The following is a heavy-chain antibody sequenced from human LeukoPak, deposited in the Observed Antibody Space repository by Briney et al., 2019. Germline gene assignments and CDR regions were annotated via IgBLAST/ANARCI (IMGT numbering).Heavy chain of an antibody. CDR2: IYYSGST. Sequence: PSETLSLTCTVSGGSISSYYWSWIRQPPGKGQEWIGYIYYSGSTNYNPSLKSRVTISVDTSKNQFSLKLSSVTAADTAVYYCARDRVTILGDAFDIWGQGTMVAVSS. V-gene: IGHV4-59*01. D-gene: IGHD3-3*01. J-gene: IGHJ3*02. CDR1: GGSISSYY. CDR3: ARDRVTILGDAFDI.